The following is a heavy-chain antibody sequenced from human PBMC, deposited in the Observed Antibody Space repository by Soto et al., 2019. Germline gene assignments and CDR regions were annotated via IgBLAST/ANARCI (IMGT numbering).Heavy chain of an antibody. Sequence: SDTLSLTCTVSGCSISSSSYYWGWIRQPPGKGLEWIGSIYYSGSTYYKPSLKRRVTISVDTSKNQYTLKLRSENAADTAVYYCARQYYDFWSGYPEGDYYYGMDVWGQGTTVT. CDR2: IYYSGST. CDR1: GCSISSSSYY. J-gene: IGHJ6*02. V-gene: IGHV4-39*01. CDR3: ARQYYDFWSGYPEGDYYYGMDV. D-gene: IGHD3-3*01.